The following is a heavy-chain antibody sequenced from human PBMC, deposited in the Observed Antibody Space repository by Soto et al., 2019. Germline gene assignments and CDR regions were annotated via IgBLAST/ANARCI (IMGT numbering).Heavy chain of an antibody. CDR1: GFTFSSYA. Sequence: PGGSLRLSCAASGFTFSSYAMHWVRQAPGKGLEWVAVIPYDGSNKYYADSVKGRFTISRDNSKNTLYLQMNSLRAEDTAVYYCARDLSGDIGAHAGWGQGTLVTVSS. D-gene: IGHD2-15*01. CDR3: ARDLSGDIGAHAG. CDR2: IPYDGSNK. J-gene: IGHJ4*02. V-gene: IGHV3-30-3*01.